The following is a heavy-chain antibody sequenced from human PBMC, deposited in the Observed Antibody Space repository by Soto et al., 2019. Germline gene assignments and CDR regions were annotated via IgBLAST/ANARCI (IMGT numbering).Heavy chain of an antibody. Sequence: GGSLRLSCAASGFTFSSYEMNWVRQAPGKGLEWVSYISSSGSTIYNADSVKGRFTISRDNAKNSLYLQMNSLRAEDTAVYYCARSGSGTHYGMDVWGQGTTVTVSS. CDR1: GFTFSSYE. CDR2: ISSSGSTI. D-gene: IGHD3-10*01. J-gene: IGHJ6*02. V-gene: IGHV3-48*03. CDR3: ARSGSGTHYGMDV.